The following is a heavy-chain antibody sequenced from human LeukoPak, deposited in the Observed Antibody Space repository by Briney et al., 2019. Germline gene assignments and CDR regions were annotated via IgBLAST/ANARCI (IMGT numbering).Heavy chain of an antibody. Sequence: GGSLRLSCTASGFIFYDHAMHWVRQAPGKGLEWVSSITWNSGRIGYADSVKGRFTISRDNAKNSLYLQMNSLRLEDTAWYYCAKVLLPRGITPLDSWGQGTLVTVSS. J-gene: IGHJ4*02. CDR3: AKVLLPRGITPLDS. V-gene: IGHV3-9*01. CDR2: ITWNSGRI. CDR1: GFIFYDHA.